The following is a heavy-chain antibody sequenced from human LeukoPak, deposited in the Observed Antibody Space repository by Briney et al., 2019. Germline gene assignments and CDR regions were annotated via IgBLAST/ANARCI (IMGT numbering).Heavy chain of an antibody. D-gene: IGHD6-13*01. V-gene: IGHV4-34*01. CDR2: INHSGST. CDR1: GGSFSGYY. CDR3: ARGIGEEYSSSWKLHNFDY. Sequence: SETLSLTCAVYGGSFSGYYWSWIRQPPGKGLEWIGEINHSGSTNYNPSLKSRVTISVDTSKNQFSLKLSSVTAADTAVYYCARGIGEEYSSSWKLHNFDYWGQGTLVTVSS. J-gene: IGHJ4*02.